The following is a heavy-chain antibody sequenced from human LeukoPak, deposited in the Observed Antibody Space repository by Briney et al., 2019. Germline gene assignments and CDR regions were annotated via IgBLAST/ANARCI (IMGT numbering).Heavy chain of an antibody. CDR2: ISWNSGSI. D-gene: IGHD5-18*01. V-gene: IGHV3-9*03. CDR3: AKVSGYSYGYFDY. J-gene: IGHJ4*02. CDR1: GFTFDDYT. Sequence: GGSLRLSCAASGFTFDDYTLHWVRQAPGKGLEWVSGISWNSGSIGYADSVKGRFTISRDNAKNSLYLQMNSLRAEDMALYYCAKVSGYSYGYFDYWGQGTLVTVSS.